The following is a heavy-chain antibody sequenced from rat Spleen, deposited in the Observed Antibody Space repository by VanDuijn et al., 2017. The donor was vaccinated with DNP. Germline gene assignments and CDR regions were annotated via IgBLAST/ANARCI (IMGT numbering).Heavy chain of an antibody. J-gene: IGHJ4*01. CDR1: GFTFSDYY. Sequence: EVQLVESGGGLVQPGRSLKLSCAASGFTFSDYYMAWVRQAPTKGLEWVAYIAYDGGITYYGDSVKGRFTISRDNAKNTLYLQMNSLRSEDMATYYCARHERIIQGAMDAWGQGTSVTVSS. D-gene: IGHD4-3*01. CDR2: IAYDGGIT. CDR3: ARHERIIQGAMDA. V-gene: IGHV5-22*01.